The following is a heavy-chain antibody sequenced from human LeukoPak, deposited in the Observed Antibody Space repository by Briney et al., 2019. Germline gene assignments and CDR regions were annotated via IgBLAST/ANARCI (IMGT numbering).Heavy chain of an antibody. D-gene: IGHD3-10*01. CDR3: ARGLGFGDY. Sequence: GRSLRLSCAASGFMFSSSGMHWVRQAPGKGLEWVAVIWYDGSNKYYADSVKGRFTISRDNSKNTVYLQMNSLRAEDTAVYYCARGLGFGDYWGQGTLVTVSS. CDR2: IWYDGSNK. V-gene: IGHV3-33*01. CDR1: GFMFSSSG. J-gene: IGHJ4*02.